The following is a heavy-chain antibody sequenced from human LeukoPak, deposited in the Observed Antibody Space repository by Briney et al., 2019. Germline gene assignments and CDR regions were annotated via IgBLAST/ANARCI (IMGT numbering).Heavy chain of an antibody. D-gene: IGHD6-13*01. CDR1: GFTFSSYG. Sequence: GGSLRLSCAASGFTFSSYGMHWVRQAPGKGLECVAFIRSDGSYKYYAASVKGRFTISRDNSKNTLDLQMNSLRTEDTAVYYCAKDQPSGSSSWYWDYWGQGSLVTVSS. J-gene: IGHJ4*02. CDR2: IRSDGSYK. CDR3: AKDQPSGSSSWYWDY. V-gene: IGHV3-30*02.